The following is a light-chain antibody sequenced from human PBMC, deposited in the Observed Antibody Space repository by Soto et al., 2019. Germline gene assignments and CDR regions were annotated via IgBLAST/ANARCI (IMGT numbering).Light chain of an antibody. J-gene: IGKJ1*01. CDR1: RDISGW. Sequence: DIQMTQSPSTLSASVGDRVSTTCRASRDISGWLAWYQQTPGKAPKLLIYDVSILQSGVPSRFSGSVSGTEFTLTISGLQPGDSATYYCQQYNNYPWTFGLGTKVEVK. CDR3: QQYNNYPWT. V-gene: IGKV1-5*01. CDR2: DVS.